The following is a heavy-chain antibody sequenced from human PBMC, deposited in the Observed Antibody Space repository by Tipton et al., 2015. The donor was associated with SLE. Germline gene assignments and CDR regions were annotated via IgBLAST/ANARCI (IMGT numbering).Heavy chain of an antibody. V-gene: IGHV4-39*07. CDR1: GGSISSGTYF. D-gene: IGHD6-19*01. Sequence: TLSLTCTVSGGSISSGTYFWGWIRQSPGKGLEWIGSIYYSGTTYYNPSLKSRVAISVDTSKNQFSLKLSSVTAADTAVYYCARDGPVDHDAFDIWGQGTMVTVSS. CDR2: IYYSGTT. J-gene: IGHJ3*02. CDR3: ARDGPVDHDAFDI.